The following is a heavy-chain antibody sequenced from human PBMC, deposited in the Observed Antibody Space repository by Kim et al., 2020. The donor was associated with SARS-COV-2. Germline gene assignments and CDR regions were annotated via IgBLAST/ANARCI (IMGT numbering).Heavy chain of an antibody. V-gene: IGHV3-7*03. CDR3: ARDSHLVVVITMFDY. J-gene: IGHJ4*02. Sequence: GGSLRLSCAASGFTFSSYWMSWVRQAPGKGLEWVANIKQDGSEKYYVDSVKGRFTISRDNAKNSLYLQMNSLRAEDTAVYYCARDSHLVVVITMFDYWGQGTLVTVSA. CDR1: GFTFSSYW. D-gene: IGHD3-22*01. CDR2: IKQDGSEK.